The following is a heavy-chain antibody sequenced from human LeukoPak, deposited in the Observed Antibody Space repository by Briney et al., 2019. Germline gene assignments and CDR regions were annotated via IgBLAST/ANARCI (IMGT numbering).Heavy chain of an antibody. D-gene: IGHD4-17*01. CDR1: GFTFSSYG. CDR3: ARGNFDYGDYVDY. V-gene: IGHV3-66*01. CDR2: IYSGGST. Sequence: GGSLRLSCAASGFTFSSYGMHWVRQAPGKGLEWVSVIYSGGSTYYADSVKGRFTISRDNSKNTLYLQMNSLRAEDTAVYYCARGNFDYGDYVDYWGQGTLVTVSS. J-gene: IGHJ4*02.